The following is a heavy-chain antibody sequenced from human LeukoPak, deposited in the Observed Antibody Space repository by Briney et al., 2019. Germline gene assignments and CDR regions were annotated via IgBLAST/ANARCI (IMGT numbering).Heavy chain of an antibody. CDR2: IYYSGST. CDR3: ARGGKSAHYFDY. J-gene: IGHJ4*02. V-gene: IGHV4-59*01. Sequence: SETLSLTCAVYGGSFSGYYWSWIRQPPGKGLEWIGYIYYSGSTNYNPSLKSRVTISVDTSKNQFSLKLSSVTAADTAVYYCARGGKSAHYFDYWGQGTLVTVSS. CDR1: GGSFSGYY. D-gene: IGHD3-16*01.